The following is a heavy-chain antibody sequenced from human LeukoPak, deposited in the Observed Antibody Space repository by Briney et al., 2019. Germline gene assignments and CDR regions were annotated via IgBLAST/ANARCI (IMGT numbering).Heavy chain of an antibody. CDR1: GGTFSSCA. V-gene: IGHV1-69*04. D-gene: IGHD2-15*01. J-gene: IGHJ6*02. CDR3: ARDRGDCSGGSCYSYYYGMDV. CDR2: IIPILGIA. Sequence: SVKLSCTASGGTFSSCAISWVRQAPGQGLEWMGRIIPILGIANYAQKFQGRVTITADKSTSTAYMELSSLRSEDTAVYYCARDRGDCSGGSCYSYYYGMDVWGQGTTVTVSS.